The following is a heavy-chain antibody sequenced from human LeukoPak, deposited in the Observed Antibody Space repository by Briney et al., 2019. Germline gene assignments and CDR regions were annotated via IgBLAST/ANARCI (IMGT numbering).Heavy chain of an antibody. CDR1: GFTFSSYA. CDR3: AGSVAGTVDY. J-gene: IGHJ4*02. D-gene: IGHD6-19*01. Sequence: PGESLRLSCAASGFTFSSYAMSWVRQAPGKGLEWVSAISGSGSTIYYADSVKGRFTISRDNAKNSLYLQMKSLRAEDTAVNYCAGSVAGTVDYWGQGTLVTVSS. V-gene: IGHV3-23*01. CDR2: ISGSGSTI.